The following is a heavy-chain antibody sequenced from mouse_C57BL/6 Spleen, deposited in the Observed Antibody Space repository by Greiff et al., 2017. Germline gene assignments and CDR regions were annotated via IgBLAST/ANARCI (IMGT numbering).Heavy chain of an antibody. CDR3: ARSEYSNWYCDV. CDR2: IDPSDSYT. V-gene: IGHV1-69*01. Sequence: QVQLQQPGAELVMPGASVKLSCKASGYTFTSYWMHWVKQRPGQGLEWIGEIDPSDSYTNYNQKFKGKSTLTVDKSSSTAYMQLSSLTSEDSAVYYCARSEYSNWYCDVWGTGTTVTVSS. CDR1: GYTFTSYW. J-gene: IGHJ1*03. D-gene: IGHD2-5*01.